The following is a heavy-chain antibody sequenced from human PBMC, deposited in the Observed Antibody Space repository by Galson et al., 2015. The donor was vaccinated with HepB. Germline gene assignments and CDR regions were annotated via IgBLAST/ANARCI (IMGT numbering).Heavy chain of an antibody. Sequence: SLRLSCAASGFTFSSYWMSWVRQTPGKGLEWVANIKQDGSEKNYVDSVKGRFTISRDNARDSLFLQMNSLRVEDTAVYYCARAWAGGRFWGQGTLVTVSS. CDR3: ARAWAGGRF. CDR1: GFTFSSYW. V-gene: IGHV3-7*03. D-gene: IGHD6-19*01. CDR2: IKQDGSEK. J-gene: IGHJ4*02.